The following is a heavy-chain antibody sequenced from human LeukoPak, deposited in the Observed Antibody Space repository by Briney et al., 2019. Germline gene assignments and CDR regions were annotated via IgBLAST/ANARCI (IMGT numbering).Heavy chain of an antibody. D-gene: IGHD6-13*01. V-gene: IGHV3-23*01. J-gene: IGHJ4*02. Sequence: GGSLRLSCAASGFTFSSYAMSWVRQAPGKGLQWVSIISGSGASTDYADSVKGRFTISRDNSKNTLYLQMNSLRAEDTAVYYCARAALRTPYTNSWFDNGFDYWGQGTLVTVSS. CDR3: ARAALRTPYTNSWFDNGFDY. CDR1: GFTFSSYA. CDR2: ISGSGAST.